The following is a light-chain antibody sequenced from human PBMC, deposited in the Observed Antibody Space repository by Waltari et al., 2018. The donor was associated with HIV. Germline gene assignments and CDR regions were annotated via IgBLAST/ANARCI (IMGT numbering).Light chain of an antibody. Sequence: EIVLTQSPATLSLFPGERATLSCRASQSVSSYLAWYQQKPGQAPRPLIYAASNRATGSPARFSGSGSGTDFTLTISSLEPEDFAVYYCQQRSNWRTLPYGGGIKVEIK. J-gene: IGKJ4*01. CDR2: AAS. CDR3: QQRSNWRTLP. V-gene: IGKV3-11*01. CDR1: QSVSSY.